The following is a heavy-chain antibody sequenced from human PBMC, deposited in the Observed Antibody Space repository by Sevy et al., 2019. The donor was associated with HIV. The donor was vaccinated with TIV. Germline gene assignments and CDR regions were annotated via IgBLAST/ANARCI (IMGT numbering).Heavy chain of an antibody. J-gene: IGHJ4*02. V-gene: IGHV3-30-3*01. D-gene: IGHD6-19*01. Sequence: GGSLRLSCAASGFRFSTHAMHWVRQAPGTGLDWVALISYDGSAKYYADSVKGRFTVSGDDSKNKLFWLMKGLRAEEAAVYYAGREGGHTSVWTSWNYWGQGTQVTVSS. CDR3: GREGGHTSVWTSWNY. CDR2: ISYDGSAK. CDR1: GFRFSTHA.